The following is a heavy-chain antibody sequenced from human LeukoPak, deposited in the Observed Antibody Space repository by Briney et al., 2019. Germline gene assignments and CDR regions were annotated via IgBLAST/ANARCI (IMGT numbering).Heavy chain of an antibody. J-gene: IGHJ4*02. Sequence: GGSLRLSCAASGFTFSSYAMHWVRQAPGKGLEWVAVISYDGSNKYYADSVKGRFTISRDNAKNTLYLQMNSLRAEDTAVYYCARVGYYGSGSTFDYWGQGTLVTVSS. V-gene: IGHV3-30*14. D-gene: IGHD3-10*01. CDR3: ARVGYYGSGSTFDY. CDR2: ISYDGSNK. CDR1: GFTFSSYA.